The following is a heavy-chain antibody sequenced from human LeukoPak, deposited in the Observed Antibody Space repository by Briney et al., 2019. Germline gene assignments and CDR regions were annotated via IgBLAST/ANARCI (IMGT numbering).Heavy chain of an antibody. D-gene: IGHD3-22*01. V-gene: IGHV4-61*02. Sequence: SETLSLTCTVSGGSISSGSYYWSWIRQPAGKGLEWIGRIYTSGSTNYNPPLKSRVTISVDTSKNQFSLKLSSVTAADTAVYYCARAAGIYYDSSGYYSGEVYNWFDPWGQGTLVTVSS. CDR3: ARAAGIYYDSSGYYSGEVYNWFDP. J-gene: IGHJ5*02. CDR1: GGSISSGSYY. CDR2: IYTSGST.